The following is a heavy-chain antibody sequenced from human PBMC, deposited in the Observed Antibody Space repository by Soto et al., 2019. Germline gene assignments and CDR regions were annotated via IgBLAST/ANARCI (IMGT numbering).Heavy chain of an antibody. V-gene: IGHV3-23*01. CDR3: AKDRTPPLSLSPSSQAIKNLLVGQCVDS. D-gene: IGHD2-8*02. J-gene: IGHJ4*02. CDR2: ISASGVTT. Sequence: EVQLLESGGGLVQPGGSLRLSCAASGFAFHTHALSWVRQAPGKGLEWVSGISASGVTTYYAGSVKGRFTISRDNYKNTVTLQMNSLRAEDTAFYYCAKDRTPPLSLSPSSQAIKNLLVGQCVDSWGQGTLVNVSS. CDR1: GFAFHTHA.